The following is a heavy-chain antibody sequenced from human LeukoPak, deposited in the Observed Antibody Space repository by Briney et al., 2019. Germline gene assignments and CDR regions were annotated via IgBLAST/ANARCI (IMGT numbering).Heavy chain of an antibody. Sequence: PGGSLRLSCAASGFSFSSYRMNWVRQAPGKGLEWVSNISGSGSGGSTYYADSVKGRFTISRDNSNNTLYLQMNSLRAEDTAVYYCAKSGYNRFDYWGQGTLVTVSS. CDR1: GFSFSSYR. V-gene: IGHV3-23*01. CDR3: AKSGYNRFDY. CDR2: ISGSGSGGST. J-gene: IGHJ4*02. D-gene: IGHD5-24*01.